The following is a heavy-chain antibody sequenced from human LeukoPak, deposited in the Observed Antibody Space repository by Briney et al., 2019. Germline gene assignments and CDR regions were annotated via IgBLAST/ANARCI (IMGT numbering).Heavy chain of an antibody. CDR1: GYTFTGYY. CDR3: ARVGYCSSTSCSNWFDP. CDR2: NNPNSGGT. D-gene: IGHD2-2*01. Sequence: ASVKVSCKASGYTFTGYYMHWVRQAPGQGLEWMGWNNPNSGGTNYAQKFQGRVTMTRDTSISTAYMELSRLRSDDTAVYYCARVGYCSSTSCSNWFDPWGQGTLVTVSS. J-gene: IGHJ5*02. V-gene: IGHV1-2*02.